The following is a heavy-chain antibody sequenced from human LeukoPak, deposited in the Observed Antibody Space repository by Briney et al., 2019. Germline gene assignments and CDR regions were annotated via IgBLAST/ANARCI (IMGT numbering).Heavy chain of an antibody. CDR1: GFTFSSYW. J-gene: IGHJ6*03. V-gene: IGHV3-7*01. CDR3: ARDPGSSSWPYYYYYYMDV. D-gene: IGHD6-13*01. Sequence: SGGSLRLSCAASGFTFSSYWMSWVRQAPGKGLEWVANIKQDGSEKYCVDSVKGRFTISRDNAKNSLFLQMNSLRVEDTAVYYCARDPGSSSWPYYYYYYMDVWGKGTTVTVSS. CDR2: IKQDGSEK.